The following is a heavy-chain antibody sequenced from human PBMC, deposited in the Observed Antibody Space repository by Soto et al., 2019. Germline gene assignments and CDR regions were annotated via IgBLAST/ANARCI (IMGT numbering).Heavy chain of an antibody. V-gene: IGHV4-59*08. D-gene: IGHD1-1*01. CDR3: ARRYGYSFDY. Sequence: SETLSLTCTVSGGSISSYYWSWIRQPPGKGLEWIGYIYYSGSTNYNPSLKSRVTISVDTSKNQFSLKLSSVTAADTAVYYRARRYGYSFDYGGQGTLVTVSS. CDR2: IYYSGST. CDR1: GGSISSYY. J-gene: IGHJ4*02.